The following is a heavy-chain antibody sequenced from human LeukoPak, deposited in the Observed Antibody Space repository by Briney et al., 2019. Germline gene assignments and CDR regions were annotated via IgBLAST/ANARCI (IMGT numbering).Heavy chain of an antibody. J-gene: IGHJ4*02. V-gene: IGHV4-4*02. Sequence: GSLRLSCAASGFTFDTYWMTWVRQAPGKGLEWIGSIYYSGSTYYNPSLKSRVTISADTSKNQFSLQLNSVTPEDTAVYYCARDNLWFGTLDYWGQGTLVTVSS. CDR1: GFTFDTYW. CDR3: ARDNLWFGTLDY. CDR2: IYYSGST. D-gene: IGHD3-10*01.